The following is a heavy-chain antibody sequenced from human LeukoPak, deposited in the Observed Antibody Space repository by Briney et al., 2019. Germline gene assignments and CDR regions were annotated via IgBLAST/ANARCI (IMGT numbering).Heavy chain of an antibody. V-gene: IGHV1-2*02. Sequence: ASVKVSCKASGYTFTGYCMHWVRQAPGQGLEWMGWINPNSGGTNYAQKFQGRFTMTRDTSISTAYMELSRLRSDDTAVYYCASQRPRGDSYGRDYYYYGMDVWGQGTTVTVSS. CDR1: GYTFTGYC. D-gene: IGHD5-18*01. CDR3: ASQRPRGDSYGRDYYYYGMDV. J-gene: IGHJ6*02. CDR2: INPNSGGT.